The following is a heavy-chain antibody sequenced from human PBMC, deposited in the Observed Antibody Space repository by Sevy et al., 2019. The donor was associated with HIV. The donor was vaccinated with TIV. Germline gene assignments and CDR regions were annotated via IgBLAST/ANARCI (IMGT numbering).Heavy chain of an antibody. Sequence: ASVKVSCRVSGYTLTEFAMHWVRQAPGKGLEWMGTFDPEDDETMYAQKFQGRVTLTEDTSTDTAYMELSGLRSDDTAVYYCATTKDYYERSAYPVDYWGQGTLVTVSS. J-gene: IGHJ4*02. V-gene: IGHV1-24*01. D-gene: IGHD3-22*01. CDR3: ATTKDYYERSAYPVDY. CDR2: FDPEDDET. CDR1: GYTLTEFA.